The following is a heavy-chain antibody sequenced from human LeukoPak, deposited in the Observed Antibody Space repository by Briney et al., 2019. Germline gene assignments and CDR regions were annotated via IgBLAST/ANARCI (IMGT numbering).Heavy chain of an antibody. CDR2: IKPDCNEK. CDR3: ARNQRRLDY. J-gene: IGHJ4*02. CDR1: GFTFSTYW. Sequence: GGSLRLSCAASGFTFSTYWMSCVRQAPGKGLELVADIKPDCNEKYYVDSVKGRFTISRDNAKNSLYPQVNSLRAEDTAVYYCARNQRRLDYWGQGTLVTVSS. D-gene: IGHD1-14*01. V-gene: IGHV3-7*01.